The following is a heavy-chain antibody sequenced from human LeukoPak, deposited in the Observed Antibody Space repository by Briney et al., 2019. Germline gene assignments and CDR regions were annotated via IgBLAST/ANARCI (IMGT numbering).Heavy chain of an antibody. V-gene: IGHV3-33*01. J-gene: IGHJ4*02. CDR1: GFTFSSYG. CDR2: IWYDGSNK. CDR3: ARVRIGGYCGGDCYSPDY. D-gene: IGHD2-21*02. Sequence: GGSLRLSCAASGFTFSSYGMHWVRQAPGKGLEWVALIWYDGSNKYYADSVKGRFTISRDNSKNTLYPQMNSLRAEDTAMYYCARVRIGGYCGGDCYSPDYWGQGTLVTVSS.